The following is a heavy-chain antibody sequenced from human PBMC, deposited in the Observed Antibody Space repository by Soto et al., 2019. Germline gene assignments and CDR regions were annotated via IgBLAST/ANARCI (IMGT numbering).Heavy chain of an antibody. D-gene: IGHD2-2*01. V-gene: IGHV5-51*01. Sequence: GESLKISSKGSGYSFTSYWIGWVRQMPGKGLEWMGIIYPGDSDTRYSPSFQGQVTISADKSISTAYLQWSSLKASDTAMYYCARQSVVVPSGMDVWGQGTTVTVSS. CDR2: IYPGDSDT. CDR3: ARQSVVVPSGMDV. J-gene: IGHJ6*02. CDR1: GYSFTSYW.